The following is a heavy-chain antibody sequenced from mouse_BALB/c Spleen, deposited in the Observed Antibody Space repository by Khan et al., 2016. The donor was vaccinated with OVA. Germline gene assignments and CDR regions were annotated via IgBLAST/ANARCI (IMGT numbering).Heavy chain of an antibody. J-gene: IGHJ1*01. V-gene: IGHV9-3-1*01. CDR3: ASGGYWYFDV. Sequence: QIQLVQSGPEVKKPGGTVKISCKASGYSFTNYGMNWVRQAPGKGLKWMGWINTYTGEPTYADDFKGRFAFSLEPSASTAYLQINNLKNEDTATYFCASGGYWYFDVWGAGTTVTVSS. D-gene: IGHD1-1*02. CDR2: INTYTGEP. CDR1: GYSFTNYG.